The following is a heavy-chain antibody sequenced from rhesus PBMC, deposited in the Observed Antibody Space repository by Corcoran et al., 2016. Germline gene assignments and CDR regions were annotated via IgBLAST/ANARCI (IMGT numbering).Heavy chain of an antibody. V-gene: IGHV4-169*01. CDR2: IHGSCSCT. CDR3: ARVVGYCTRTTCNGGNYFDY. Sequence: QLQLQESCLGLVKPSEILSVTCAVSGGSISSSYWSWIRQAPGKGLEWIGYIHGSCSCTSAAPTLTGRFTLYVDTSKKPLTLTLSAVTAAETALFYCARVVGYCTRTTCNGGNYFDYGDQGVLVAVSA. CDR1: GGSISSSY. J-gene: IGHJ4*01. D-gene: IGHD2-2*01.